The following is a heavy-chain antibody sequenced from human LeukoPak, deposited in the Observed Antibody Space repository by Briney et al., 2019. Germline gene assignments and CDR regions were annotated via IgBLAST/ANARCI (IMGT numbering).Heavy chain of an antibody. V-gene: IGHV3-23*01. J-gene: IGHJ4*02. D-gene: IGHD6-13*01. CDR3: AKWFRRIMVGIAQTDDY. Sequence: QPGGSLRLSCAASGFTFSSYAMSWVRQAPGKGLEWVSAISGSGGSTYYADSVKGRFTISRDNSKNTLYLQMNSLRAEDTAVYYCAKWFRRIMVGIAQTDDYWGQGTLVTVSS. CDR1: GFTFSSYA. CDR2: ISGSGGST.